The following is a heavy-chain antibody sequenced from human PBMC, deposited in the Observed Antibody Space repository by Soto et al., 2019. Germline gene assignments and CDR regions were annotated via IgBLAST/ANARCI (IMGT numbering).Heavy chain of an antibody. V-gene: IGHV3-23*01. CDR1: GFTFSTYA. CDR2: FSGSGGST. Sequence: TGGSLRLSCAASGFTFSTYAMGWVHQAPGKGLEWVSGFSGSGGSTYYADSVKGRFTISRDNSKNTLYLQMNSLRAEDTAVYYCAKARYGYTYGSFDYWGQGTLVTVSS. CDR3: AKARYGYTYGSFDY. D-gene: IGHD5-18*01. J-gene: IGHJ4*02.